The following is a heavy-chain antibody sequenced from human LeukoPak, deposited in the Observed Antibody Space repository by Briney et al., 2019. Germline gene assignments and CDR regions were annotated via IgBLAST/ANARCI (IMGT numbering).Heavy chain of an antibody. J-gene: IGHJ5*02. D-gene: IGHD3-9*01. Sequence: ASVKVSCKASGYTFTSYAMNWVRQAPGQGLEWMGWINTNTGNPTYAQGFTGRFVFSLDTSVSTAYLQISSLKAEDTAVYYCARESAADYDILTGYSIPTFDPWGQGTLVTVSS. CDR1: GYTFTSYA. V-gene: IGHV7-4-1*02. CDR2: INTNTGNP. CDR3: ARESAADYDILTGYSIPTFDP.